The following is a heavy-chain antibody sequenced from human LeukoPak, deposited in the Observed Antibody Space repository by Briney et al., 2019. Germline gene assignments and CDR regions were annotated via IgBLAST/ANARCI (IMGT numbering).Heavy chain of an antibody. CDR1: GFTFSRFA. V-gene: IGHV3-23*01. J-gene: IGHJ4*02. CDR2: ISGSGGST. CDR3: AKDRGVGGGDDYFDY. D-gene: IGHD3-10*01. Sequence: GGSLRLSCAASGFTFSRFAMSWVRQAPGKGLEWVSAISGSGGSTYYADSVKGRFTISRDNSKNTLYLQMNSLRAEDTAVYYCAKDRGVGGGDDYFDYWGQGTLVTVSS.